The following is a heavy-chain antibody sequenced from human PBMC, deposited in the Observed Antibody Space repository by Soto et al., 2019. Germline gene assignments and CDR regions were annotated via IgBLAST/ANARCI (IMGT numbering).Heavy chain of an antibody. CDR1: GFSLSTSGMC. CDR2: IDWDDDK. J-gene: IGHJ4*02. V-gene: IGHV2-70*11. Sequence: SGPTLVNPTHTLTLTCTFSGFSLSTSGMCVSWISQPPGKALEWLARIDWDDDKYYSTSLKTRLTISKDTSKNQVVLTMTNMKLLHSATYFRSRVRYYEYFWVRYRLFDFLRQCTLVSVAS. D-gene: IGHD3-16*02. CDR3: SRVRYYEYFWVRYRLFDF.